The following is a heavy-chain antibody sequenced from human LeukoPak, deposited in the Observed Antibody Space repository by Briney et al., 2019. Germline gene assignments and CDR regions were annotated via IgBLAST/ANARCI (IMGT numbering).Heavy chain of an antibody. CDR3: AKASEDTAMANDY. CDR2: ISGSGGST. D-gene: IGHD5-18*01. J-gene: IGHJ4*02. CDR1: GFTFSSYA. Sequence: GGSLRLSCAASGFTFSSYAMSWVRQAPGKGLEWVSAISGSGGSTYCADSVRGRFTISRDNSKNTLYLQMNSLRAEDTAVYYCAKASEDTAMANDYWGQGTLVTVSS. V-gene: IGHV3-23*01.